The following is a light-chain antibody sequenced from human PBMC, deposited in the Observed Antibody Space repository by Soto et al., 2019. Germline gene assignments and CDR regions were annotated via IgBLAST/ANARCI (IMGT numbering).Light chain of an antibody. CDR1: QSISTW. CDR2: KAS. V-gene: IGKV1-5*03. CDR3: QQYNGYPHT. Sequence: DIQMTQSPSTLSASVGDRVTITCRASQSISTWLAWYQQKQGKAPKLLIYKASSLRNGVPSRFSRSGSGTEFTLTIYSLQPDDFASYYCQQYNGYPHTFGQGTKLEIK. J-gene: IGKJ2*01.